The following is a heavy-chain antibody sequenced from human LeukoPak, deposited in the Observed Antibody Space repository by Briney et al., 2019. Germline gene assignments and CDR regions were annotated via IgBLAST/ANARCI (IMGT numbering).Heavy chain of an antibody. J-gene: IGHJ4*02. Sequence: SETLSLTCAVDGGSFSGYYWSWIRQPPGKGLEWIGEINHSGSTNYNPSLKSRVTISVDTSKNQFSLKLSSVTAADTAVYYCARLPRLGRYSYSYWGQGTLVTVSS. V-gene: IGHV4-34*01. CDR2: INHSGST. CDR3: ARLPRLGRYSYSY. D-gene: IGHD5-18*01. CDR1: GGSFSGYY.